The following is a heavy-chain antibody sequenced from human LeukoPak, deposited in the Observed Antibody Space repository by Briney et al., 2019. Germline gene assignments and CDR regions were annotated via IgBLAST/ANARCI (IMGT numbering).Heavy chain of an antibody. Sequence: GGSLRLSCAASEFTFSDYSMNWVRQASGKGLEWVSYISGSSNTVYYADSVKGRFTISRDNAKNSLYLQMNSLRAEDAAVYYCARDSSSSWYCDYWGQGTLVTVSS. CDR1: EFTFSDYS. J-gene: IGHJ4*02. V-gene: IGHV3-48*01. D-gene: IGHD6-13*01. CDR2: ISGSSNTV. CDR3: ARDSSSSWYCDY.